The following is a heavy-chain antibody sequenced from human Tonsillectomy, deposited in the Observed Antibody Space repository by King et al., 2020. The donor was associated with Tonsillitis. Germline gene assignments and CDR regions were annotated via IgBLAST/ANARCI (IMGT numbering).Heavy chain of an antibody. CDR1: GFLFNNYS. J-gene: IGHJ3*02. CDR3: ARDTHKYSTSWSYAFHI. Sequence: QLVQSGGGVVQPGRSLRLSCAASGFLFNNYSIHWVRQAPGKGLEWVTVISDDGYKKYYADSVKGRFTISRDNFKNTLYLQINSLRPDDTAIYYCARDTHKYSTSWSYAFHIWGQGTLVTVSS. D-gene: IGHD2-2*01. V-gene: IGHV3-30-3*01. CDR2: ISDDGYKK.